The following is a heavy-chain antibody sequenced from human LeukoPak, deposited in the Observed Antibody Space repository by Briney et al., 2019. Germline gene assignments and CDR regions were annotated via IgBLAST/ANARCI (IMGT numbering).Heavy chain of an antibody. J-gene: IGHJ5*02. V-gene: IGHV1-46*01. D-gene: IGHD6-13*01. CDR1: GYIFTTYY. Sequence: ASVKVSCKASGYIFTTYYMHWLRQAPGQGPEWMGIINPRGGSTDYAQKFQGRVTMTSDTSTSTVYMELSSLRSEDTAVYYCARVTGYSNRGGFDPWGQGTLVTVSS. CDR3: ARVTGYSNRGGFDP. CDR2: INPRGGST.